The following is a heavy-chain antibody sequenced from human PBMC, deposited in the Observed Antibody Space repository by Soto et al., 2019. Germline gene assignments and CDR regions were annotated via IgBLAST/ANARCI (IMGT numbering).Heavy chain of an antibody. J-gene: IGHJ6*02. D-gene: IGHD3-10*01. Sequence: LSCEASGFTFNDYSMDWVRQAPEKGLEWVSSISSSGTYIYYADSVKGRFAISRDNANNVMYLQMDTLRAEDTAVYYCVRAGHVFDVHYYGMDLWGQGTTVT. V-gene: IGHV3-21*01. CDR1: GFTFNDYS. CDR3: VRAGHVFDVHYYGMDL. CDR2: ISSSGTYI.